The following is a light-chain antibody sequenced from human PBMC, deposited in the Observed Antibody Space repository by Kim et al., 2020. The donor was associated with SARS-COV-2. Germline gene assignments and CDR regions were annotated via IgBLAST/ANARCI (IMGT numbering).Light chain of an antibody. CDR3: QQCGSSPPT. CDR2: GAS. J-gene: IGKJ1*01. Sequence: SPGERATPSCRATQSVSSSYVAWYQQKPGQAPRLLIYGASSRATGIPDRVSGSGSGTDFTLTISRLEPEDFAVYYCQQCGSSPPTFGQGTKVDIK. V-gene: IGKV3-20*01. CDR1: QSVSSSY.